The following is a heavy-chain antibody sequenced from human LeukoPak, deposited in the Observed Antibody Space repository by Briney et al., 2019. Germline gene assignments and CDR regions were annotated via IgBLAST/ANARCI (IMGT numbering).Heavy chain of an antibody. Sequence: ASVKVSCKASGGTFSSYAISWARQAPGQGLEWMGRIIPILGIANYAQKFQGRVTITADKSTSTAYMELSSLRSEDTAVYYCARDLVTMIVVDINYYGMDVWGQGTTVTVSS. CDR3: ARDLVTMIVVDINYYGMDV. CDR1: GGTFSSYA. D-gene: IGHD3-22*01. V-gene: IGHV1-69*04. J-gene: IGHJ6*02. CDR2: IIPILGIA.